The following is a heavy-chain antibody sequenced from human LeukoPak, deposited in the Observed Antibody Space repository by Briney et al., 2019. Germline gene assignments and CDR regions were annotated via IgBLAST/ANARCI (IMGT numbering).Heavy chain of an antibody. CDR2: INGDNGNT. V-gene: IGHV1-3*01. CDR1: GYNFASYT. Sequence: ASVKVSCKTSGYNFASYTMHWLRHATGQSPEWMGSINGDNGNTKYSEKFQGRVTFTRDTSASSAYMELSRLRSEDTAVYYCARSSSGTYHYWGQGTLVTVSS. J-gene: IGHJ4*02. CDR3: ARSSSGTYHY. D-gene: IGHD3-10*01.